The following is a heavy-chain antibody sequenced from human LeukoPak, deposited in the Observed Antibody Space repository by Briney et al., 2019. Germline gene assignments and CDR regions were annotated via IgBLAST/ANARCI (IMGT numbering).Heavy chain of an antibody. J-gene: IGHJ5*02. V-gene: IGHV1-2*02. CDR2: INPNSGGT. CDR3: ARAPVYAITGENWFDP. D-gene: IGHD2-8*01. Sequence: ASVKVSCKASGYTFTGYYMHWVRQAPGQGLEWMGWINPNSGGTNYAQKLQGRVTMTTDTSTSTAYMELRSLRSDDTAVYYCARAPVYAITGENWFDPWGQGTLVTVSS. CDR1: GYTFTGYY.